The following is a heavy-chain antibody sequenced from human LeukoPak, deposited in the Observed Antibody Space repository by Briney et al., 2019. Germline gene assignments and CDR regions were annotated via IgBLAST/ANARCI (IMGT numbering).Heavy chain of an antibody. D-gene: IGHD3-9*01. Sequence: PGRSLRLSCAASGFTFRSYGMPWVRQAPGKGLEGVAVISYDGSNKYYADSVKGRFTISRGNSKNTLYLQMNSLRAEDTAVYYCAKDLPVYYDILTGYYPAGAFDIWGQGTMVTVSS. CDR1: GFTFRSYG. CDR3: AKDLPVYYDILTGYYPAGAFDI. CDR2: ISYDGSNK. J-gene: IGHJ3*02. V-gene: IGHV3-30*18.